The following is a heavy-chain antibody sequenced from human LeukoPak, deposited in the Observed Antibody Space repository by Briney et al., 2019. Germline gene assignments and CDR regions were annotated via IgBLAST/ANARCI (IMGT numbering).Heavy chain of an antibody. CDR2: IIPIFGTA. V-gene: IGHV1-69*13. CDR3: ARVPSSFSSSSGHFDY. Sequence: GASVKVSCKASGGTFSSYAISWVRQAPGQGLEWMGGIIPIFGTANYAQKFQGRVTITADESTSTAYMELSSLRSEDTAVYYCARVPSSFSSSSGHFDYWGQGTLVTVSS. J-gene: IGHJ4*02. CDR1: GGTFSSYA. D-gene: IGHD6-6*01.